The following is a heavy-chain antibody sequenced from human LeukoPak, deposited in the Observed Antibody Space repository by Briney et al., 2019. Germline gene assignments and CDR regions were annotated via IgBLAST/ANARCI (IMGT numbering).Heavy chain of an antibody. CDR1: GGSISSYY. Sequence: PSETLSLTCTVSGGSISSYYWGWIRQPPVKGVEWIGYIYYSGSTNYNPSLKSRVTISVDTSKNQFSLKLSSVTAADTAVYYCAREITRVGVKRYNWCDPWGQGTLVTVSS. CDR2: IYYSGST. J-gene: IGHJ5*02. V-gene: IGHV4-59*01. CDR3: AREITRVGVKRYNWCDP. D-gene: IGHD1-26*01.